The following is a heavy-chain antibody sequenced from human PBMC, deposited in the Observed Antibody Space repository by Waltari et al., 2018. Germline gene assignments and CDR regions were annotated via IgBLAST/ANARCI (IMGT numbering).Heavy chain of an antibody. Sequence: VQLVQSGAEVKKPGSSVTVSGKASGGTFSSYTISWVRPAPGQGLVWMGRRIPILGIANYAQKFQGRITITADKATSTAYMELSSLRAEDTAVYYCARDEITVTYYYYGMDVWGQGTTVTVSS. V-gene: IGHV1-69*08. J-gene: IGHJ6*02. CDR1: GGTFSSYT. CDR3: ARDEITVTYYYYGMDV. CDR2: RIPILGIA. D-gene: IGHD5-18*01.